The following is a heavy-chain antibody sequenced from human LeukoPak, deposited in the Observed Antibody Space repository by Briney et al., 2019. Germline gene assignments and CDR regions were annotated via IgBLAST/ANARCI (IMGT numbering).Heavy chain of an antibody. D-gene: IGHD5-12*01. J-gene: IGHJ4*02. V-gene: IGHV4-61*01. CDR2: FYYTGST. Sequence: SETLSLTCTVSGGSVSGGSYYWSWIRQPPGKGLEWIGYFYYTGSTNYNPSLKSRVTISVDTSKNQFSLRLSSVTAADTAVYYCARGYSATYGRFDYWGQGTLVTVSS. CDR1: GGSVSGGSYY. CDR3: ARGYSATYGRFDY.